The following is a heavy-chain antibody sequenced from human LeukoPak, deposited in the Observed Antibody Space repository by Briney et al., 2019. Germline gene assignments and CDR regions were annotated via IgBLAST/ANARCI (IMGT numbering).Heavy chain of an antibody. J-gene: IGHJ4*02. CDR1: GFTFSSYG. CDR3: ARRSGDY. Sequence: GGSLRLSCAASGFTFSSYGMHWVRQAPGKGLEWVAVISYDGSNKYYADSVKGRFTISRDNSKNTLYLQMNSLRSEDTAVYYGARRSGDYWGQGTLVTVSS. V-gene: IGHV3-30*03. D-gene: IGHD2-15*01. CDR2: ISYDGSNK.